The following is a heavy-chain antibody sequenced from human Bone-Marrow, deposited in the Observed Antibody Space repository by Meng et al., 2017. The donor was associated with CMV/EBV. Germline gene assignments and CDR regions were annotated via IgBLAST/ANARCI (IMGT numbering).Heavy chain of an antibody. J-gene: IGHJ5*02. Sequence: GESLKISCAASGFTVSSNYMSWVRQAPGKGLEWVSVIYSGGSTYYADSVKGRFTISRDNSKNTLYLQMNSLRAEDTAVYYCARDGYSSSWYSFNWFDPWGQGTLVTVSS. CDR2: IYSGGST. V-gene: IGHV3-53*01. CDR1: GFTVSSNY. D-gene: IGHD6-13*01. CDR3: ARDGYSSSWYSFNWFDP.